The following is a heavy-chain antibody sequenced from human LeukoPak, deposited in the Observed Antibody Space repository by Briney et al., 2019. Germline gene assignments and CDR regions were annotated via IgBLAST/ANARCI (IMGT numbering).Heavy chain of an antibody. CDR1: GGSFSGYY. D-gene: IGHD5-18*01. CDR3: ARRRGYSYGPRPYYYYGMDV. J-gene: IGHJ6*02. CDR2: INHSGST. V-gene: IGHV4-34*01. Sequence: PSETLSLTCTVYGGSFSGYYWSWIRQPPGKGLEWIGEINHSGSTNYNPSLKSRVTISVDTSKNQFSLKLSSVTAADTAVYYCARRRGYSYGPRPYYYYGMDVWGQGTTVTVSS.